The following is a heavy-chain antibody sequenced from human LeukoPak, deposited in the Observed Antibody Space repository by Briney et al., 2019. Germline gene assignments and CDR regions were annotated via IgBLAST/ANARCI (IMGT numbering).Heavy chain of an antibody. D-gene: IGHD1-26*01. CDR1: GITVSSNY. CDR3: ARDVGTGSYSAGFDS. V-gene: IGHV3-66*01. Sequence: PGGSLRLSCAASGITVSSNYMSWVRQAPGKGLEWVSVINSGDSTYYADSVKDRFTISRDTSKNTVYLQMSSQRAEDTAVYYCARDVGTGSYSAGFDSWGQGTLVTVSS. CDR2: INSGDST. J-gene: IGHJ4*02.